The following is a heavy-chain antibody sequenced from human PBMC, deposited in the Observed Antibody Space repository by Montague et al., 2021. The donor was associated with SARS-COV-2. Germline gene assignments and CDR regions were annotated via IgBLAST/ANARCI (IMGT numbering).Heavy chain of an antibody. V-gene: IGHV4-59*08. CDR1: GGSISSYY. CDR3: ARPPGAPYDILTGTYRPVDDY. Sequence: SETLSLTCTVSGGSISSYYWSWIRQPPGKGLEWIGYIYYSGSTNYNPSLKSRVTISVDTSKNQFSLKLSSVTAADAAVYYCARPPGAPYDILTGTYRPVDDYWGQGTLVTVSS. J-gene: IGHJ4*02. CDR2: IYYSGST. D-gene: IGHD3-9*01.